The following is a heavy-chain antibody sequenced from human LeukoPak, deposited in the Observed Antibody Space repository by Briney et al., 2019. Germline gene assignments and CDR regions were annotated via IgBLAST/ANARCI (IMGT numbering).Heavy chain of an antibody. CDR3: TRGSCGPRDK. V-gene: IGHV1-8*01. Sequence: ASVKVSCTASGYTFTSCDINWVRQTTGQGLEWMGWMNPNSGNTGYGQSFQGRITMTRDISIGTAYMELSNLTSEDTAIYDCTRGSCGPRDKWGQRTLVTVSA. J-gene: IGHJ4*02. D-gene: IGHD2-21*01. CDR2: MNPNSGNT. CDR1: GYTFTSCD.